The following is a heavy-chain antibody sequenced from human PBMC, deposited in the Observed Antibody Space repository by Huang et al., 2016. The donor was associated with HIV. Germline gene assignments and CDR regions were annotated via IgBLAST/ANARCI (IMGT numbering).Heavy chain of an antibody. D-gene: IGHD3-10*01. CDR1: GFTFNNYA. V-gene: IGHV3-23*01. Sequence: EVQLLEYGGGLVQPGGSLRLSCAASGFTFNNYAMNWVRQGAGKGREWVSTISGNGVSTYYADSVKGRFTISRDNSKNTLYLHMNSLRVEDTAVYYCAKGIKSSGSYYFDYWGQGTLVTVSS. CDR3: AKGIKSSGSYYFDY. J-gene: IGHJ4*02. CDR2: ISGNGVST.